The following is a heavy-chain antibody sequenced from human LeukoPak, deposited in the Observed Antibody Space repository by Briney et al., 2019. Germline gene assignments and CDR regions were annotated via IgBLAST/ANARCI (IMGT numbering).Heavy chain of an antibody. Sequence: GGSLRLSCVASGFTFTDDYMTWIRQAPGKGLEWISYISTSSYTIYYADSVKGRFSVSRDNAKKSLFLQMNGLRVEDTGIYYCARIGSTGTYNRDFQYWGPGTLVVASS. V-gene: IGHV3-11*04. D-gene: IGHD1-26*01. CDR1: GFTFTDDY. J-gene: IGHJ1*01. CDR2: ISTSSYTI. CDR3: ARIGSTGTYNRDFQY.